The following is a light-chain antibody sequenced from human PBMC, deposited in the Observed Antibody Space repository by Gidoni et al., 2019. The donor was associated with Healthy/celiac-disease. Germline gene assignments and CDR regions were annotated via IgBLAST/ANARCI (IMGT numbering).Light chain of an antibody. CDR2: KAS. V-gene: IGKV1-5*03. CDR3: QQYNSYSPYS. CDR1: QSISSW. Sequence: PSTLSASVGDRVTITCRASQSISSWLAWYQQKPGKAPKLLIYKASSLESGVPSRFSGSGSGTEFTLTISSLQPDDFATYYCQQYNSYSPYSFGQGTKLEIK. J-gene: IGKJ2*03.